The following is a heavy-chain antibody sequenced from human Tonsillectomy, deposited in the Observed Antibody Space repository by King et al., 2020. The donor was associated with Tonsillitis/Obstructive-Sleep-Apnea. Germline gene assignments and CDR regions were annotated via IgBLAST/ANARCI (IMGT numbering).Heavy chain of an antibody. Sequence: VLLQQWGAGLLKPSETLSLTCAVYGGSFSGYYWSWIRQPPGKGLEWIGEINHSGSTNYNPSLKSRVTISVDTSKNQFSLKLSSVTAADTAVYYCAMYSSSWYYFDYWGQGTLVTVSS. CDR1: GGSFSGYY. V-gene: IGHV4-34*01. CDR2: INHSGST. D-gene: IGHD6-13*01. CDR3: AMYSSSWYYFDY. J-gene: IGHJ4*02.